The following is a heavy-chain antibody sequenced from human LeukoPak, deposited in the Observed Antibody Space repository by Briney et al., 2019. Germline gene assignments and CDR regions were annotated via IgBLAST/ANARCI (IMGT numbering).Heavy chain of an antibody. CDR1: GGSISSYY. CDR3: ARLPDLTGNNYYYYYMDV. D-gene: IGHD1-20*01. V-gene: IGHV4-4*09. J-gene: IGHJ6*03. CDR2: IYTSGST. Sequence: PSETLSLTCTVSGGSISSYYWSWIRQPPGKGLEWIGYIYTSGSTNYNPSLKSRVTISVDTSKNQFSLKLSSVTAADTAVYYCARLPDLTGNNYYYYYMDVWGKGTTVTVSS.